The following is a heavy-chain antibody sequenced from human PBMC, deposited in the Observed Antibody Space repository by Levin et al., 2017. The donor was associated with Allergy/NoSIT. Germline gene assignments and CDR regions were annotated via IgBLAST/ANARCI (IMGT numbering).Heavy chain of an antibody. CDR1: GFTFNACG. CDR2: ISYDGSDK. Sequence: GESLKISCAASGFTFNACGMHWVRQAPGKGLEWVAVISYDGSDKYFADSVKGRFTISRDNSKSTLYLQMTSLRAEDTAMYFCVKGKLQYCSSGTCYFPFDYWGQGTLVTVSS. CDR3: VKGKLQYCSSGTCYFPFDY. V-gene: IGHV3-30*18. D-gene: IGHD2-15*01. J-gene: IGHJ4*02.